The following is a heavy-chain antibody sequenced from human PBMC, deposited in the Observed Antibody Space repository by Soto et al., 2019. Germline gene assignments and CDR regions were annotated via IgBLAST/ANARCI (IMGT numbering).Heavy chain of an antibody. V-gene: IGHV3-33*01. CDR1: GFTFSSYG. CDR3: ASRYSSSWPLAS. CDR2: IWYDGSNK. D-gene: IGHD6-13*01. Sequence: QVQLVESGGGVVQPGRSLRLSCAASGFTFSSYGMHWVRQAPGKGLGWVAVIWYDGSNKYYADSVKGRFTISRDNSKHTLDLQMNSLSAEGTAVYYCASRYSSSWPLASWGQGTVVTVSS. J-gene: IGHJ5*02.